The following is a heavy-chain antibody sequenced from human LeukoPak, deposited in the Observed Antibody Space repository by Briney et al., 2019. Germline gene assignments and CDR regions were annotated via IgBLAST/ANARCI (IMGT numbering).Heavy chain of an antibody. V-gene: IGHV1-8*01. CDR2: MNPNSGNT. CDR3: AREWCSGGSCYFDY. Sequence: ASVKVSCKASGYTFTSYDINWVRQATGQGLEWMGWMNPNSGNTGYAQKFQGRVTITTDESTSTAYMELSSLRSEDTAVYYCAREWCSGGSCYFDYWGQGTLVTVSS. D-gene: IGHD2-15*01. J-gene: IGHJ4*02. CDR1: GYTFTSYD.